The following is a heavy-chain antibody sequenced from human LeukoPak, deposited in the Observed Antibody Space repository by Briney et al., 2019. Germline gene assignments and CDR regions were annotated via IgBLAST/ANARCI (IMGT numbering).Heavy chain of an antibody. D-gene: IGHD3-10*01. CDR3: ARRKTASLYYYGSGSEKGMDV. V-gene: IGHV1-8*02. CDR2: MNPNSGNT. Sequence: ASVKVSCKASGYIFSSYDINWVRQATGQGLEWMGWMNPNSGNTGYAQKFQGRVTMTRNTSISTAYMELSSLRSEDTAVYYCARRKTASLYYYGSGSEKGMDVWGQGTTVTVSS. J-gene: IGHJ6*02. CDR1: GYIFSSYD.